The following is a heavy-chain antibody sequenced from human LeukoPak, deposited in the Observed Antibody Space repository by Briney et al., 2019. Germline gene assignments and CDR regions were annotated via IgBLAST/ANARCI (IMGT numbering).Heavy chain of an antibody. J-gene: IGHJ3*02. CDR3: AKDRRVMPDDAFDI. CDR2: IYSDGST. D-gene: IGHD3-10*01. CDR1: GFSVSNNY. Sequence: GGSLRLSCAASGFSVSNNYMSWVRQAPGKGLEWVLVIYSDGSTFYADSVQGRFTISRDNSKNTLYLQMDSLTTEDTAVYYCAKDRRVMPDDAFDIWGQGTMVTVSS. V-gene: IGHV3-53*01.